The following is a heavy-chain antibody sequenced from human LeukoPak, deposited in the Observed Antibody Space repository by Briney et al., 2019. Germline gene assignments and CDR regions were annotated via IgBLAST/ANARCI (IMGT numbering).Heavy chain of an antibody. J-gene: IGHJ6*02. CDR3: ARDPHVPSGRTRYYYYGMDV. CDR1: GGSISSGGYY. V-gene: IGHV4-31*03. D-gene: IGHD3-10*01. CDR2: IYYSGST. Sequence: PSETLSLTCTVSGGSISSGGYYWSWIRQHPGKGLELIGYIYYSGSTYYNPSLKSRVTISVDTSKNQFSLKLSSVTAADTAVYYCARDPHVPSGRTRYYYYGMDVWGQGTTVTVSS.